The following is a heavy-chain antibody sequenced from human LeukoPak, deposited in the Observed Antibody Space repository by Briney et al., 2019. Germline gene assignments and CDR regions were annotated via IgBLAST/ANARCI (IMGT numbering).Heavy chain of an antibody. CDR1: GFTFSSYA. Sequence: EGSLRLSCAASGFTFSSYAMSWVRQAPGEGLEWVSAISGSGGSTYYADSVKGRFTISRDNSKNTLYLQMNSLRAEDTAVYYCAKDAPSIAARLDAFDIWGQGTMVTVSS. D-gene: IGHD6-6*01. V-gene: IGHV3-23*01. CDR2: ISGSGGST. CDR3: AKDAPSIAARLDAFDI. J-gene: IGHJ3*02.